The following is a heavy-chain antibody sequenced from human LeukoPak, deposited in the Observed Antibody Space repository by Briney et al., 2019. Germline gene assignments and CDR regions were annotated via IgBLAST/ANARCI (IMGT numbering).Heavy chain of an antibody. Sequence: SETLSLTYAVKGGSFSGYYWSWIRQPSRNGLDWIGEINHSGSTNYNPSLKSRVSISVDSSKNQFSLKVSSVTAADTAVYYCARGSDTAAGLYWGQGTLVTVSS. CDR1: GGSFSGYY. D-gene: IGHD6-13*01. CDR2: INHSGST. CDR3: ARGSDTAAGLY. V-gene: IGHV4-34*01. J-gene: IGHJ4*02.